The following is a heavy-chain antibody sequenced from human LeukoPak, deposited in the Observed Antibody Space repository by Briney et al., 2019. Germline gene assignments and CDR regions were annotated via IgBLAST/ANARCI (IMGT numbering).Heavy chain of an antibody. J-gene: IGHJ4*02. CDR3: ARGSTRLPDY. V-gene: IGHV1-69*04. CDR1: GGTFSSYA. CDR2: IIPILGIA. Sequence: GASVKVSCKASGGTFSSYAISWVRQAPGQGLEWMGRIIPILGIANYAQKFQGRVTITTDESTSTAYMELSSLRSEDTAVYYCARGSTRLPDYWGQGTLVTVSS.